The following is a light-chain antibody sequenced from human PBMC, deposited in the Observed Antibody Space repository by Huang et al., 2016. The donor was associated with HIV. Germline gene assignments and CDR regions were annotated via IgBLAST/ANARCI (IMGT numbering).Light chain of an antibody. CDR2: SAS. CDR1: QSIDSY. CDR3: QQTHSSARA. Sequence: DIQMTQTPPSLSASVGDRVTITCRTNQSIDSYLNWYQQKPGEAPKLLIHSASTLQGGVPSMFSGSGSETDFALTINSLQPEDLGTYYCQQTHSSARAFGQGTKVEIK. J-gene: IGKJ1*01. V-gene: IGKV1-39*01.